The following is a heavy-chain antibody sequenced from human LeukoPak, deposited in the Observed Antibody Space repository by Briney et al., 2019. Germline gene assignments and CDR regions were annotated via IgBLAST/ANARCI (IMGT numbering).Heavy chain of an antibody. CDR2: IYSGGST. CDR3: LRLGNYYYYYMDV. D-gene: IGHD6-13*01. V-gene: IGHV3-53*05. Sequence: GGSLRLSCAASGFTVSSNYMSWVRQAPGKGLEWVSVIYSGGSTYYADSVKGRFTISRDNSKNTLYLQMNSLRAEDTAVYYYLRLGNYYYYYMDVWGKGTTVTVSS. CDR1: GFTVSSNY. J-gene: IGHJ6*03.